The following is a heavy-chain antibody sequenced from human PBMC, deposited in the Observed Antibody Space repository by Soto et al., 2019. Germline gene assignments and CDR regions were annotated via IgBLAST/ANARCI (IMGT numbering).Heavy chain of an antibody. Sequence: AASVKISCKASGYTFTTYHMHWVRQAPGQGLEWMGIINPSGGSTSFSQKFQGRLTLTMDTSTSTVYMELSSLRSEDTAVYFCPRGLPDRTEYFQNWGQGTLVTAPQ. CDR2: INPSGGST. CDR3: PRGLPDRTEYFQN. V-gene: IGHV1-46*01. J-gene: IGHJ1*01. CDR1: GYTFTTYH. D-gene: IGHD3-22*01.